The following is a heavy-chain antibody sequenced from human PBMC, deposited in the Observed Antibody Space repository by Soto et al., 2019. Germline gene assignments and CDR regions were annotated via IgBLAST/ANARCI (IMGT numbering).Heavy chain of an antibody. Sequence: GGSLRLSCAASGFTFSSYAMHWVRRAPGKGLEWVAVISYDGSNKYYADSVKGRFTISRDNSKNTLYLQMNSLRAEDTAVYYCARDQGYCSGGSCYVFGYWGQGTLVTVSS. V-gene: IGHV3-30-3*01. J-gene: IGHJ4*02. CDR2: ISYDGSNK. CDR3: ARDQGYCSGGSCYVFGY. CDR1: GFTFSSYA. D-gene: IGHD2-15*01.